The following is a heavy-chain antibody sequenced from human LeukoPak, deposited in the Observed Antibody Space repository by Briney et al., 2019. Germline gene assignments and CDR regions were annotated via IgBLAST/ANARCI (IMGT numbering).Heavy chain of an antibody. J-gene: IGHJ4*02. CDR3: ARGGRHCSSTSCYRTRAEGRRFDY. Sequence: TGGSLRLSCAASGFTFSNYGMHWVRQPPGKGLEWIGEINHSGSTNYNPSLKSRVTISVDTSKNQFSLKLSSVTAADTAVYYCARGGRHCSSTSCYRTRAEGRRFDYWGQGTLVTVSS. CDR2: INHSGST. D-gene: IGHD2-2*02. V-gene: IGHV4-34*01. CDR1: GFTFSNYG.